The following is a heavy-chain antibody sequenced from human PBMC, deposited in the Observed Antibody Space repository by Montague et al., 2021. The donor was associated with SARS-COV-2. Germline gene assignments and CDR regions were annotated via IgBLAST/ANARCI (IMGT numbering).Heavy chain of an antibody. CDR2: INYSGST. Sequence: SETLSLTCTVSGGSISSYYWSWIRLPPGKGLEWVGYINYSGSTNYNPAPKSRITISLYTSKNQISLKLSSVTAADTAVYYCARQYYDSSGEDAFDIWGQGTMVTVSS. V-gene: IGHV4-59*08. D-gene: IGHD3-22*01. J-gene: IGHJ3*02. CDR3: ARQYYDSSGEDAFDI. CDR1: GGSISSYY.